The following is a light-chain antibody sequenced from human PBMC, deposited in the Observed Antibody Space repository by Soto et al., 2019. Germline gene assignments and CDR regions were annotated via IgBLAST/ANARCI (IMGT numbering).Light chain of an antibody. CDR1: SSNIGNNY. CDR3: GTWDGSLSAVV. V-gene: IGLV1-51*01. J-gene: IGLJ2*01. Sequence: VLTQPPSVSAAPGQKVTISCSGSSSNIGNNYVSWYQQLPGTAPKLLIYDNNKRPSGIPDRFSGSKSGTSATLGITGLQTGDEADYYCGTWDGSLSAVVFGGGTKLTVL. CDR2: DNN.